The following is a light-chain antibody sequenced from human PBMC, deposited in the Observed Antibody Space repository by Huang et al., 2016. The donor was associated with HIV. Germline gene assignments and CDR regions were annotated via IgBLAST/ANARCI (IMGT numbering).Light chain of an antibody. CDR1: QSVLYSSNNKNY. J-gene: IGKJ1*01. V-gene: IGKV4-1*01. Sequence: ILLPQSSDSLAVPPGVRATINCNSSQSVLYSSNNKNYLAWYQQKPGQPPKLLIYWASTRESGVPDRFSGSGSGTDFTLPISSLQAEDVAVYYCQQYYSTPPAFGQGTKVEIK. CDR3: QQYYSTPPA. CDR2: WAS.